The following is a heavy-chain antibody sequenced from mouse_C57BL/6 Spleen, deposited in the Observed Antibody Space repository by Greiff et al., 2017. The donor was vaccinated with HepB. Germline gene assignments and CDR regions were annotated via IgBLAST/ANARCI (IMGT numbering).Heavy chain of an antibody. J-gene: IGHJ2*01. CDR2: IDPSDSET. Sequence: QVQLQQSGAELVRPGSSVKLSCKASGYTFTSYWMHWVKQRPIQGLEWIGNIDPSDSETHYNQKFKDKATLTVDKSSSTAYMQLSSLTSEDSAVYYWAREGVTTGFDYWGQGTTLTVSS. V-gene: IGHV1-52*01. D-gene: IGHD2-2*01. CDR1: GYTFTSYW. CDR3: AREGVTTGFDY.